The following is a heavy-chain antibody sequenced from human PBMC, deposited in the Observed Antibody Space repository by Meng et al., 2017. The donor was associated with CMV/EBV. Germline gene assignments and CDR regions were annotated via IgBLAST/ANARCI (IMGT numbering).Heavy chain of an antibody. V-gene: IGHV1-8*01. Sequence: PSVKVSCKASGYTFTSYDINWVRQATGQGLEWMGWMNPNSGNTGYAQKFQGRVTMTRNTSISTAYMELSSLRSEDTAVYYCARDIRYPGTDDAFDIWGQGTMVTVSS. J-gene: IGHJ3*02. CDR2: MNPNSGNT. D-gene: IGHD3-9*01. CDR3: ARDIRYPGTDDAFDI. CDR1: GYTFTSYD.